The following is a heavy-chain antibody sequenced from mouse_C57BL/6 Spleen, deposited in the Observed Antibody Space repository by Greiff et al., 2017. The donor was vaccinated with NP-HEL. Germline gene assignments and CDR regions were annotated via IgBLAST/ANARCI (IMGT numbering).Heavy chain of an antibody. Sequence: VQLQQSGAELARPGASVKLSCKASGYTFRSYGISWVKQRTGQGLEWIGEIYPRSGNTYYNEKFKGKATLTADKSSSTAYMELRSLTSEDSAVYFCARSDYSNPYYAMDYWGQGTSVTVSS. CDR3: ARSDYSNPYYAMDY. D-gene: IGHD2-5*01. CDR2: IYPRSGNT. V-gene: IGHV1-81*01. J-gene: IGHJ4*01. CDR1: GYTFRSYG.